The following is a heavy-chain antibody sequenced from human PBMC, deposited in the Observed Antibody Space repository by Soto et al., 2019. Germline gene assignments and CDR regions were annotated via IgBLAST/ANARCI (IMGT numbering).Heavy chain of an antibody. V-gene: IGHV1-18*04. CDR3: ARDLSSWYVSYYYGMDV. J-gene: IGHJ6*02. Sequence: ASVKVSCKASGYTSTSYGISWVRQAPGQGLEWMGWISAYNGNTNYAQKLQGRVTMTTDTSTSTAYMELRSLRSDDTAVYYCARDLSSWYVSYYYGMDVWGQGTTVTVSS. CDR1: GYTSTSYG. CDR2: ISAYNGNT. D-gene: IGHD6-13*01.